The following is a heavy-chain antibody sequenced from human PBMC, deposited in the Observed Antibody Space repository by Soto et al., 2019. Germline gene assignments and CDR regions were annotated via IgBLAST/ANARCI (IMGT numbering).Heavy chain of an antibody. V-gene: IGHV4-39*01. J-gene: IGHJ4*02. CDR2: IYYSGST. CDR3: ARHDNVVRGVIIYYFDY. CDR1: GGSISSSSYY. Sequence: NPLETLSLTCTVSGGSISSSSYYWGWIRQPPGKGLEWIGSIYYSGSTYYNPSLKSRVTISVDTSKNQFSLKLSSVTAADTAVYYCARHDNVVRGVIIYYFDYWGQGTLVTVSS. D-gene: IGHD3-10*01.